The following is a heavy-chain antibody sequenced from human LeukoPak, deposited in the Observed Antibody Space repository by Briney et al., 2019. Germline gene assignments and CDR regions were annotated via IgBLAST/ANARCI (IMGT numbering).Heavy chain of an antibody. V-gene: IGHV1-18*01. CDR2: IRAYNGNT. CDR1: GYTFTSYG. D-gene: IGHD5-12*01. J-gene: IGHJ4*02. CDR3: ASTGYSGHDPLHY. Sequence: ASVKVSCKASGYTFTSYGISWVRQAPGQGLEWMGWIRAYNGNTKYAQTLQGRVTMTTDTSTSTAYMELRSLRYDDTAVYYCASTGYSGHDPLHYWGRGTLVTVSS.